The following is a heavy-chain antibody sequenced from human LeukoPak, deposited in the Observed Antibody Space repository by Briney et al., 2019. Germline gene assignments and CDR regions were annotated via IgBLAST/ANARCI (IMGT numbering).Heavy chain of an antibody. CDR3: ARDLYSRGDTAMSLDY. Sequence: GASVKVSCKASGYTFTSYGISWVRQAPGQGLEWMEWISAYNGNTNYAQKLQGRVTMTTDTSTSTAYMELRSLRSDDTAVYYCARDLYSRGDTAMSLDYWGQGTLVTVSS. CDR2: ISAYNGNT. CDR1: GYTFTSYG. D-gene: IGHD5-18*01. J-gene: IGHJ4*02. V-gene: IGHV1-18*01.